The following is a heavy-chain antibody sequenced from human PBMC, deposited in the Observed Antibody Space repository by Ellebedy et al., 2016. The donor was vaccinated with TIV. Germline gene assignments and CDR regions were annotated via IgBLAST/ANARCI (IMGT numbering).Heavy chain of an antibody. CDR3: AKDRGGTGDFDY. CDR1: GYTFALYT. D-gene: IGHD3-16*01. J-gene: IGHJ4*02. Sequence: AASVTVSCKASGYTFALYTMHWVRQAPGQRLAWLGWINHDTGNTEYSQNFQGRVTFTTDTAASTVYMSLSSLGSEDTTVYYCAKDRGGTGDFDYWGQGTLVTVSS. V-gene: IGHV1-3*01. CDR2: INHDTGNT.